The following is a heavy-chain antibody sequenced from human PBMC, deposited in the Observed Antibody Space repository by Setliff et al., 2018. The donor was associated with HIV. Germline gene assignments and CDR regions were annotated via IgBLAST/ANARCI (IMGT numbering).Heavy chain of an antibody. CDR2: ILYGGNT. D-gene: IGHD2-8*01. CDR1: GGSVSSRGYY. V-gene: IGHV4-39*02. Sequence: SQTLSLTCTVSGGSVSSRGYYWGRIRQPPGKGPEWIANILYGGNTYYNPSLKSRVTISVDTSENHFSLKLNSVTAADTAVYFCARPTTGVGGGAAFDIWGQGTMVTVS. CDR3: ARPTTGVGGGAAFDI. J-gene: IGHJ3*02.